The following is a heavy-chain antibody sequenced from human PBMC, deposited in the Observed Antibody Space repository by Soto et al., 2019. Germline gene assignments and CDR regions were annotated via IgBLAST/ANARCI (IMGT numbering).Heavy chain of an antibody. CDR1: GFTFGSYW. CDR2: IKKDKSQK. CDR3: TRDVSPGSSALYLDAFDI. Sequence: EVQLVESGGGLVQPGGSLRLSCEASGFTFGSYWMTWVRQAPGKGLEWVANIKKDKSQKSYLDSVRGRFTISRDNAKNSLYLQMNSLRVEDTALYYCTRDVSPGSSALYLDAFDIWGQGTMVTVSS. V-gene: IGHV3-7*05. D-gene: IGHD3-10*01. J-gene: IGHJ3*02.